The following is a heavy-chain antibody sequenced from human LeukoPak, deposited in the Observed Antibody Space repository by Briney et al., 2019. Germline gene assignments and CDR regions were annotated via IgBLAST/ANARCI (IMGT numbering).Heavy chain of an antibody. CDR2: INPNSGGT. CDR1: GYTFTGYY. Sequence: ASVKVSCKASGYTFTGYYMHWVRQAPGQGLEWMGWINPNSGGTNYAQKFQGRVTMTRDTSISTAYMELSRLRSDDTAVYYCARDDEDIVVVPAAILGYWGQGTLVTVSS. V-gene: IGHV1-2*02. CDR3: ARDDEDIVVVPAAILGY. J-gene: IGHJ4*02. D-gene: IGHD2-2*02.